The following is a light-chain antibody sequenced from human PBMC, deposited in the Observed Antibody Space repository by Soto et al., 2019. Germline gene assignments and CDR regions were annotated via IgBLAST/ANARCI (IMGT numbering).Light chain of an antibody. CDR3: QQYDHPPYT. V-gene: IGKV1-33*01. CDR2: DAS. J-gene: IGKJ2*01. Sequence: DIQMTQSPSSLSASVGDRVTITCRASQGISNYLAWYQQKPGKAPKLLIYDASNLERGVPSRFSGSGSGTDFSLTVDSLQPEDTATYYCQQYDHPPYTFGQGTKLEIK. CDR1: QGISNY.